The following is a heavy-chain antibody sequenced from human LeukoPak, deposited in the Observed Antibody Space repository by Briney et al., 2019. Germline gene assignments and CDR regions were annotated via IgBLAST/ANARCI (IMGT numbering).Heavy chain of an antibody. CDR1: GFTFSSYS. Sequence: GGSLRLSCAASGFTFSSYSMNWVRQAPGKGLEWVSSISSSSSYIYYADSVKGRFTISRDNAKNSLYLQMNSLRAEDTAVYYCARDPFTSGDYYDSSGYSGYWGQGALVTVSS. D-gene: IGHD3-22*01. CDR2: ISSSSSYI. V-gene: IGHV3-21*01. CDR3: ARDPFTSGDYYDSSGYSGY. J-gene: IGHJ4*02.